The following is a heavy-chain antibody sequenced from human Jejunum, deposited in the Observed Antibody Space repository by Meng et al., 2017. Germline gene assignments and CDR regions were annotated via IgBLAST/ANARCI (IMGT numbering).Heavy chain of an antibody. CDR1: GDSVSSDNYY. CDR2: VYYSGHT. J-gene: IGHJ4*02. D-gene: IGHD1-26*01. V-gene: IGHV4-61*03. CDR3: ARTPLYSGSYYFDP. Sequence: QVQLQESGPGLVRPSETLSLTCTVAGDSVSSDNYYWSWIRQPPGKRLEWIGYVYYSGHTDCNPSLKSRLSISIDTSKNLFSLKLSSVTAADTAVYYCARTPLYSGSYYFDPWGQGALVTVSS.